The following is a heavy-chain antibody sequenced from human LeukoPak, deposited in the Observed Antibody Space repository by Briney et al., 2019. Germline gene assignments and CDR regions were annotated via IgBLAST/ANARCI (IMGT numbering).Heavy chain of an antibody. J-gene: IGHJ4*02. V-gene: IGHV4-59*08. CDR2: IRYSGST. D-gene: IGHD1-26*01. Sequence: SETLSLTCTVSGGSISSYYWSWIRQPPGKGLEWIGYIRYSGSTNYNPSLKSRVTMSLDTSKNQVSLKVNSVTAADTAVYYCARHVSSGGTYAHFDYWGQGTLVTVSS. CDR1: GGSISSYY. CDR3: ARHVSSGGTYAHFDY.